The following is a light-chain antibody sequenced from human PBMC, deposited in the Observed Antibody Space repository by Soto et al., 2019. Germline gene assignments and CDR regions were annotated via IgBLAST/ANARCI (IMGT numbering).Light chain of an antibody. Sequence: DIQMTQSPSSLSASVGDRVTITCRASQLISSSLNWYQQKPGKAPKLLISAASSLQSGVPSRFTGSASGTHFTLTISSLQPEDSATYFCQQSYYTPITFGQGTRLEIK. V-gene: IGKV1-39*01. CDR3: QQSYYTPIT. CDR2: AAS. J-gene: IGKJ5*01. CDR1: QLISSS.